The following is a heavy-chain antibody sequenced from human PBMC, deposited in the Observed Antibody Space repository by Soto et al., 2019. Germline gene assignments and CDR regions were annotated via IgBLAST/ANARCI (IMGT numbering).Heavy chain of an antibody. J-gene: IGHJ5*02. V-gene: IGHV1-69*13. CDR3: ARILYYDSSGYSDWFDP. Sequence: SVKVSCKASGGTFSSYAISWLRQAPGQGLEWMGGIIPIFGTANYAQKFQGRVTITADESTSTAYMELSSLRSEDTAVYYCARILYYDSSGYSDWFDPWGQGTLVTVSS. CDR2: IIPIFGTA. D-gene: IGHD3-22*01. CDR1: GGTFSSYA.